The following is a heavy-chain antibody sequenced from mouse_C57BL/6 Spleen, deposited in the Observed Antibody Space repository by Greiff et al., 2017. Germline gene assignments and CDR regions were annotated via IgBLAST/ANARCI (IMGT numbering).Heavy chain of an antibody. Sequence: EVKLVESGRGLVQPGGSLSLSCAASGFTFPDYYMRWVRQPPGKALEWLGFIRNKANGYTTEYSASVKGRFTISRDNSQSILYLQMNALRAEDSSAYYCAGYGSSYYWYFDVWGTGTTVTVSS. CDR2: IRNKANGYTT. CDR1: GFTFPDYY. J-gene: IGHJ1*03. CDR3: AGYGSSYYWYFDV. D-gene: IGHD1-1*01. V-gene: IGHV7-3*01.